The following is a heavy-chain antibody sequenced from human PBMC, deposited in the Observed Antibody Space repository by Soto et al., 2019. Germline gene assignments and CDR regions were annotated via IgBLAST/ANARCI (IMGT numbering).Heavy chain of an antibody. J-gene: IGHJ4*02. CDR1: GYTFSAYD. CDR2: IRAYNGDT. V-gene: IGHV1-18*01. D-gene: IGHD5-12*01. Sequence: ASVKVSCKTSGYTFSAYDIYWVRQAPGQGLEWMGWIRAYNGDTNYAQKFQTRVTMTTDKSTGTAYMELSSLTSDDTAVYYCARDDGRVRGYSGYFFDYWGQGTLVTVSS. CDR3: ARDDGRVRGYSGYFFDY.